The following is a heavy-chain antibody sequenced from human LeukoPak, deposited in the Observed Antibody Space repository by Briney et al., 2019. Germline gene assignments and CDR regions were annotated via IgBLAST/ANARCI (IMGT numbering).Heavy chain of an antibody. D-gene: IGHD5-18*01. CDR1: GGSISSYY. CDR3: ARLVWDTAMAGGFLELNWFDP. CDR2: IYYSGST. J-gene: IGHJ5*02. Sequence: KPSETLSLTCTVSGGSISSYYWSWIRQPPGKGLEWIGYIYYSGSTNYNPSLKSRVTISVDTSKNQFSLKLSSVTAADTAVYYCARLVWDTAMAGGFLELNWFDPWGQGTLVTVSS. V-gene: IGHV4-59*01.